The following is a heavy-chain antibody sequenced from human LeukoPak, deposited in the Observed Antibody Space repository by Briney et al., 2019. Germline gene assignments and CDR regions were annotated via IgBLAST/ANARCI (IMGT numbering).Heavy chain of an antibody. J-gene: IGHJ4*02. D-gene: IGHD3-22*01. CDR3: ARGYYDSSGYYIEIFDY. V-gene: IGHV1-18*01. Sequence: ASVKVSCKASGYTFTSYGISWVRQAPGQGLEWMGWIGAYNGNTNYAQKLQGRVTMTTDTSTSTAYMELRSLRSDDTAVYYCARGYYDSSGYYIEIFDYWGQGTLVTVSS. CDR1: GYTFTSYG. CDR2: IGAYNGNT.